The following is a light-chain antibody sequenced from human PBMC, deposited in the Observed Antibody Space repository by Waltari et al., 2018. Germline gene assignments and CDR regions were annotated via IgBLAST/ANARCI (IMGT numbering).Light chain of an antibody. Sequence: EIVLTQSQGTLSLSPGERATLSCRASQSVSRALAWYQQKPGQAPRLLIYAASTRATGVPARFSGSGSGTDFSLTISRLDPEDFAVYYCQHYVNLPVTFGQGTKVEI. CDR2: AAS. CDR3: QHYVNLPVT. V-gene: IGKV3-20*01. J-gene: IGKJ1*01. CDR1: QSVSRA.